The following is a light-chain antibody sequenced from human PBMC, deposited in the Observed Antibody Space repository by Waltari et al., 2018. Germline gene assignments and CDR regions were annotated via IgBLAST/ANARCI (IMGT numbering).Light chain of an antibody. J-gene: IGLJ2*01. Sequence: QSVLTQPPSVSEAPRQRVTISCSGSSSNIGTNDVNWYQQLPGKAPKLLIYYDDLLPSGVSDRFSGSKSGTSASLAISGLQSEDEADYYCAAWDDSLSGPVFGGGTKLTVL. CDR1: SSNIGTND. V-gene: IGLV1-36*01. CDR3: AAWDDSLSGPV. CDR2: YDD.